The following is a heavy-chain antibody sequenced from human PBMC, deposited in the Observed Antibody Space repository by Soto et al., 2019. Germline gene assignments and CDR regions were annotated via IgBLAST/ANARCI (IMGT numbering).Heavy chain of an antibody. Sequence: QVQLVESGGGVVQPGRSLRLSCAASGFTFSSYGMHWVRQVQGMGLEWVEVISYDGSNKYYADSVKGRFTISRDNSKNTLYLQMNSLRAEDTAVYYCAKGLPGMATTIAYWGQGTLVTVSS. CDR1: GFTFSSYG. J-gene: IGHJ4*02. V-gene: IGHV3-30*18. CDR2: ISYDGSNK. D-gene: IGHD5-12*01. CDR3: AKGLPGMATTIAY.